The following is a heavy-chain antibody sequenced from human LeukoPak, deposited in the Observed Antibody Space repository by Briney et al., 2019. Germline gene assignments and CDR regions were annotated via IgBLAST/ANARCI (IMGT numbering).Heavy chain of an antibody. CDR3: ARGLLMVYATDYYYGMDV. D-gene: IGHD2-8*01. J-gene: IGHJ6*02. V-gene: IGHV4-4*02. CDR2: IYHSGST. CDR1: GFIFSSSAM. Sequence: GSLRLSCAVSGFIFSSSAMSWVRQPPGKGLEWIGEIYHSGSTNYNPSLKSRVTISVDKSKNQFSLKLSSVTAADTAVYYCARGLLMVYATDYYYGMDVWGQGTTVTVSS.